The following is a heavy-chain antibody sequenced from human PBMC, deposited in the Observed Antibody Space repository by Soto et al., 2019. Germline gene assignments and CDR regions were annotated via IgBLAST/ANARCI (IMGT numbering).Heavy chain of an antibody. J-gene: IGHJ4*02. CDR2: IYYSGST. CDR1: GGSISSYY. CDR3: ARGRYYDYIWGSYLHRYDY. V-gene: IGHV4-59*01. Sequence: QVQLQESGPGLVKPSETLSLTCTVSGGSISSYYWSWIRQPPGKGLEWIGYIYYSGSTNYNPSLKSRVTISVDTSKNQFSLKLSSVTAAETAVYYCARGRYYDYIWGSYLHRYDYWGQGTLVTVSS. D-gene: IGHD3-16*02.